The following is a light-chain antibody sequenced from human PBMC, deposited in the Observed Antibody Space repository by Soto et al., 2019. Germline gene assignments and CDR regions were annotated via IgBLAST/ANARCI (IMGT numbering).Light chain of an antibody. CDR2: EGS. CDR1: SSDVGSYNL. CDR3: CSYAGSSPWV. V-gene: IGLV2-23*01. Sequence: QSVLTQPASVSGSPGQSITISCTGTSSDVGSYNLVSWYQQHPGKAPKLMIYEGSKRPSGVSNRFSGSKSGNTASLTISGLQAEDEADYCCCSYAGSSPWVFGGGTKRTVL. J-gene: IGLJ3*02.